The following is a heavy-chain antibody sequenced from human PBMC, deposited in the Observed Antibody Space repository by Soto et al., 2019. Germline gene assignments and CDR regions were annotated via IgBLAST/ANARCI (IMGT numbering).Heavy chain of an antibody. D-gene: IGHD3-16*01. CDR1: GFTFSTYG. Sequence: QVQLVESGGGVVQPGRSLRLSCAVSGFTFSTYGMHWVRQAPGKGLEWVAVIWNDGSNKYYADSVKGRFTISRDNSKNTLYLQMNSLRAEDTAVYYCARRWGYDAFDFWGQGTMVTVSS. CDR3: ARRWGYDAFDF. J-gene: IGHJ3*01. CDR2: IWNDGSNK. V-gene: IGHV3-33*01.